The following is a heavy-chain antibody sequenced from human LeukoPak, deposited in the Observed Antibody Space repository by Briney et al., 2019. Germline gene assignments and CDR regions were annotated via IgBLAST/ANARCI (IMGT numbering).Heavy chain of an antibody. Sequence: ASVKVSCKASGYTFTSYYMHWVRQAPGQGLEWMGIINPSGGSTSYAQKFQGRVTMTRDMSTSTVYMELSSLRSEDTAVYYCARHYDSSGYYYLTDAFDIWGQGTMVTVSS. CDR1: GYTFTSYY. V-gene: IGHV1-46*01. J-gene: IGHJ3*02. D-gene: IGHD3-22*01. CDR2: INPSGGST. CDR3: ARHYDSSGYYYLTDAFDI.